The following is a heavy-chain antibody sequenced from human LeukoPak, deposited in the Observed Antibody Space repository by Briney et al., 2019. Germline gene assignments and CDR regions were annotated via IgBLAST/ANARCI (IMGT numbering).Heavy chain of an antibody. V-gene: IGHV4-34*01. CDR1: GGSFSGYY. J-gene: IGHJ4*02. CDR2: TNHSGST. D-gene: IGHD3-16*02. CDR3: ARVNAAFDYVWGSYRYDREFDY. Sequence: SETLSLTCAVYGGSFSGYYWSWIRQPPGKGLEWIGETNHSGSTNYNPSLKSRVTISVDTSKNQFSLKLSSVTAADTAVYYCARVNAAFDYVWGSYRYDREFDYWGQGTLVTVSS.